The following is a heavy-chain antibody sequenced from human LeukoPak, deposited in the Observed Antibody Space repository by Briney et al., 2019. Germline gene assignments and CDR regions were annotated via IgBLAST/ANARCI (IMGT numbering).Heavy chain of an antibody. J-gene: IGHJ5*02. CDR2: ISSSSSTI. Sequence: GGSLRLSCAASGFTFNTYAMSWVRLAPGKGLEWVSYISSSSSTIYYADSVKGRFTISRDNAKNSLYLQMNSLRAEDTAVYYCARSPGSYYTPFDWFDPWGQGTLVTVSS. CDR3: ARSPGSYYTPFDWFDP. V-gene: IGHV3-48*01. CDR1: GFTFNTYA. D-gene: IGHD1-26*01.